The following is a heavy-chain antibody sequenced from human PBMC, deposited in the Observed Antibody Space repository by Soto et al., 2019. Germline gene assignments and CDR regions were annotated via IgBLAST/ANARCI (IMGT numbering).Heavy chain of an antibody. Sequence: QLQLQESGPGLVKPSETLSLTCTVSGGSISSSSYYWGWIRQPPGKGLEWIGSIYYSGSTYYNPPLTSRVPTSVDPSKNQFSPKLSSVTAADTAVYYCASSSGSTPYNWFDPWGQGTLVTVSS. CDR3: ASSSGSTPYNWFDP. V-gene: IGHV4-39*01. CDR2: IYYSGST. J-gene: IGHJ5*02. D-gene: IGHD6-19*01. CDR1: GGSISSSSYY.